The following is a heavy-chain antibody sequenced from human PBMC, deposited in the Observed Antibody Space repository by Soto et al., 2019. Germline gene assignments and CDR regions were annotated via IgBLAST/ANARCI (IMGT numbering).Heavy chain of an antibody. Sequence: QVQLQESGPGLVKPSQTLSLTCTVSGGSISSGGSYWSWIRQRPGEALEWIGYIYSSGSFYYTPAPKGRVLTSGDTSKNQFSLEGSSVTAADTASSYWARAPESPTIFGGDRQYFFDFWGQGTLVSVS. CDR2: IYSSGSF. CDR1: GGSISSGGSY. D-gene: IGHD3-3*01. CDR3: ARAPESPTIFGGDRQYFFDF. J-gene: IGHJ4*02. V-gene: IGHV4-31*03.